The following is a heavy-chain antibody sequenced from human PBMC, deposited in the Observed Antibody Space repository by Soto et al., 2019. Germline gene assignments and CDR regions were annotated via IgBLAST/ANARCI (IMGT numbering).Heavy chain of an antibody. J-gene: IGHJ4*02. CDR1: GFTFSTYC. CDR3: AREPEPYYYDSSGYLDY. D-gene: IGHD3-22*01. V-gene: IGHV3-30*03. Sequence: GGSLRLSYAPFGFTFSTYCTHWVRQAPGKGLEWVAVISHDGSNKYFADSVKGRFTISRDNSQNTLYLQMNSLRAEDTAVYYCAREPEPYYYDSSGYLDYWGQGT. CDR2: ISHDGSNK.